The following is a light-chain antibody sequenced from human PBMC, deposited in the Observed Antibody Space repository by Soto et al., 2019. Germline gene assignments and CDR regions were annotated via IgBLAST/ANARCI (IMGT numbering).Light chain of an antibody. CDR2: AAS. Sequence: KLTQAPVFLSTSIADTVSITCRASQALSNYLAWYQQKPGKAPDLLIYAASTLQSGVPSRFNAGGSGTDFTLTITSLQPEDIATYYCQQSHSTPPTFGQGTRLETK. CDR3: QQSHSTPPT. V-gene: IGKV1-9*01. CDR1: QALSNY. J-gene: IGKJ5*01.